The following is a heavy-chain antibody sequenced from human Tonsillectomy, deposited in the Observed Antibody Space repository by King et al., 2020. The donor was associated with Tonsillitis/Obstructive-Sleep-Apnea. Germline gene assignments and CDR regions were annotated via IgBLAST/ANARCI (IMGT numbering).Heavy chain of an antibody. CDR1: GFTFSSYV. V-gene: IGHV3-30*04. Sequence: QLVQSGGGVVQPGRSLRLSCAASGFTFSSYVMHWVRQAPGKGLEWVALISYDGSNKYYADSVKGRFTISRDNSKNTLYLQMNSLRAEDTAVYNCARGGRYSGYGDGMDVWGQGTTVTVSS. CDR3: ARGGRYSGYGDGMDV. D-gene: IGHD5-12*01. J-gene: IGHJ6*02. CDR2: ISYDGSNK.